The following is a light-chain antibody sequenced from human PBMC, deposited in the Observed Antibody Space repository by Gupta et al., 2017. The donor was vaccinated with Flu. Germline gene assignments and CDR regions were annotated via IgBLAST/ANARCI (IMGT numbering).Light chain of an antibody. CDR1: TLANQN. V-gene: IGLV3-25*02. J-gene: IGLJ1*01. CDR2: KDT. CDR3: QSADSRNTYV. Sequence: SSELTQPASVSVSPGQTARITCSGDTLANQNAYWYQQKAGQAPVLVIYKDTGRPSGIPERFSGSSSGTTVTLTISGVQAEDEADYYCQSADSRNTYVFGAGTKVTVL.